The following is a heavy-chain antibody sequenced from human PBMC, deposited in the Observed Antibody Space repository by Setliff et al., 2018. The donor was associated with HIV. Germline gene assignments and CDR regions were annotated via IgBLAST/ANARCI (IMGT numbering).Heavy chain of an antibody. J-gene: IGHJ3*02. V-gene: IGHV3-30*04. CDR3: ARLWGFAADVFDI. CDR2: ISYDGKKK. CDR1: GFTFSSYA. Sequence: GGSLRLSCEASGFTFSSYAMHWVRQAPGKGLEWAAVISYDGKKKLYADSVKGRFTISRDNSKSTMYLQVDSLRAEDTAVYYCARLWGFAADVFDIWGQGTMVTVS. D-gene: IGHD3-16*01.